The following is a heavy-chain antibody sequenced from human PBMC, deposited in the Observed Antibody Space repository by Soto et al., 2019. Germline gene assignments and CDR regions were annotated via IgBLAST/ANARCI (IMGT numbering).Heavy chain of an antibody. CDR3: ARKVSGSTGRPDLWYFDL. V-gene: IGHV3-23*01. D-gene: IGHD3-10*01. J-gene: IGHJ2*01. CDR2: ISGGGDAT. CDR1: GFTFSGYA. Sequence: EVQLLESGGGLVQRGGSLRLSCAASGFTFSGYALTWVRQAPGKGLEWVSAISGGGDATFYADSVKGRFTISRDNSKNTLYLQMNTLRAEDTAVYYCARKVSGSTGRPDLWYFDLWGRGTLVTVSS.